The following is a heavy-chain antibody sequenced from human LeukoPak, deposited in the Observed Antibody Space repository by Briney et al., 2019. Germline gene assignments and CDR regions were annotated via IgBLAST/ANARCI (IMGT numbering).Heavy chain of an antibody. J-gene: IGHJ4*02. Sequence: GGSLRLSCAASAFTLSSYAMSWARQAPGKGLEWVSAISGSGGSTYYADSVKGRFTISRDNSKNTLYLQMISLRAEDTAVYYCASITMIVVAQGPFDYWGQGTLVTVSS. D-gene: IGHD3-22*01. V-gene: IGHV3-23*01. CDR2: ISGSGGST. CDR3: ASITMIVVAQGPFDY. CDR1: AFTLSSYA.